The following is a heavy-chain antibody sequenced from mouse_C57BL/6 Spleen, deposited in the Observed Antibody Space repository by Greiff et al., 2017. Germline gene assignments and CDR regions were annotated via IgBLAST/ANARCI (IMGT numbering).Heavy chain of an antibody. CDR2: INPNNGGT. D-gene: IGHD1-1*01. J-gene: IGHJ3*01. V-gene: IGHV1-26*01. CDR3: ASQRVVEEAWFAY. CDR1: GYTFTDYY. Sequence: VQLQQSGPELVKPGASVKISCKASGYTFTDYYMNWVKQSHGKSLEWIGDINPNNGGTSYNQKFKGKATLTVDKSSSTAYMELRSLTSEDSAVYYCASQRVVEEAWFAYWGQGTLVTVSA.